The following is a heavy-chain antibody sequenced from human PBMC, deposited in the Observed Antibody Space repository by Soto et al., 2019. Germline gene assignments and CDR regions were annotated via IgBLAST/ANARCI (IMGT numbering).Heavy chain of an antibody. CDR2: ISSSSSYT. CDR1: GFTFSDYY. V-gene: IGHV3-11*05. Sequence: GGSLRLSCAASGFTFSDYYMSWIRQAPGKGLEWVSYISSSSSYTNYADSVKGRFTISRDNAKNSLYLQMNSLRTEDTALYYCAKDLGLSLNPGVKQVYYYYGMDVWGQGTTVTVSS. CDR3: AKDLGLSLNPGVKQVYYYYGMDV. J-gene: IGHJ6*02.